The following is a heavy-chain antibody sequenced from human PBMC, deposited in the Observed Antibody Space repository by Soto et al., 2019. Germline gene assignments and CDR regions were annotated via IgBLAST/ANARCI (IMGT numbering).Heavy chain of an antibody. Sequence: QVQLQESGPGLVKPSGTLSLTCAVSGGSISSSNWWSWVRQPPGKGLEWIGEIYHSGSTNYNPSRTSRVIISVNKSKNQFSLKLSCVTAADTAVYYCARVVGGYYYGMDVWCQGTTVTVSS. D-gene: IGHD2-2*01. CDR2: IYHSGST. V-gene: IGHV4-4*02. CDR1: GGSISSSNW. J-gene: IGHJ6*02. CDR3: ARVVGGYYYGMDV.